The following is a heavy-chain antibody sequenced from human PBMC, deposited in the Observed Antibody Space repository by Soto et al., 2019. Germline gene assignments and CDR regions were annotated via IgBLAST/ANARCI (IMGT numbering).Heavy chain of an antibody. D-gene: IGHD2-15*01. V-gene: IGHV3-23*01. J-gene: IGHJ3*02. Sequence: EVQVLESGGGLVQPGGSLSLSCEASGITFSNYMMTWIRQAPGKGLEWVSTITAGGDGTYYADSVKGRFTMSRETSKNTLYLQMNSLRAEDTAVYYCAPHVYCSGGSCQYDAFAIRGQVTMVTVSS. CDR2: ITAGGDGT. CDR3: APHVYCSGGSCQYDAFAI. CDR1: GITFSNYM.